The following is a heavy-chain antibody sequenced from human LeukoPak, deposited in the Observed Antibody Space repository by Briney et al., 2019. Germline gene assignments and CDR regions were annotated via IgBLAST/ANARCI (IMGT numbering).Heavy chain of an antibody. CDR2: IHYSGST. CDR3: ATTPVTNYYYYGLDV. CDR1: GASISTYY. V-gene: IGHV4-59*01. J-gene: IGHJ6*02. Sequence: SATLSLSCTVSGASISTYYWSWIRQPPGKGLEWIGFIHYSGSTNYNPSLKSRVTISVDTSKNHISLNLSSVTAADTAVYYCATTPVTNYYYYGLDVWGQGTTVTVSS. D-gene: IGHD4-17*01.